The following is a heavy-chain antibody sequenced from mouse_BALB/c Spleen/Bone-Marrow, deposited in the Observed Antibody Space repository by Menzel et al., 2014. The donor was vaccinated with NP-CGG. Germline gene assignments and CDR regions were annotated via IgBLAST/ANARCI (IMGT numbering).Heavy chain of an antibody. CDR1: GFTFSSYT. J-gene: IGHJ4*01. Sequence: EVNVVESGGGLVKPGGSLKLSCAASGFTFSSYTMSWVRQTPEKRLEWVATISTGGSYTDYPDSVKGRFTISRDNAKNTLYLQMSSLKSEDTAMYYCTREQRYGNYIYDMDYWGQGTSVTVSS. CDR2: ISTGGSYT. V-gene: IGHV5-6-4*01. D-gene: IGHD2-10*02. CDR3: TREQRYGNYIYDMDY.